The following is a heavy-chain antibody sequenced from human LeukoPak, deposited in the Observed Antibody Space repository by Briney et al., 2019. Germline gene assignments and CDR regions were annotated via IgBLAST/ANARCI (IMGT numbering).Heavy chain of an antibody. CDR1: DGSITSSGYY. V-gene: IGHV4-39*01. Sequence: KSSETLSLTCIVSDGSITSSGYYWGWIRQPPGKGLEWIGSIYYSGSTYYNPSPKSRVTISVDTSKNQFSLNPSSVTAADTAVYYCARHGSGWYEGGQGTLVTVSS. D-gene: IGHD6-19*01. J-gene: IGHJ4*02. CDR2: IYYSGST. CDR3: ARHGSGWYE.